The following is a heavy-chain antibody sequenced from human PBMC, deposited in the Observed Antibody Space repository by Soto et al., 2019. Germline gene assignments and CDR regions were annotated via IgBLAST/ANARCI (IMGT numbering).Heavy chain of an antibody. J-gene: IGHJ4*02. D-gene: IGHD3-9*01. CDR3: TTLGPQYYDILIYS. CDR1: GFTFSNAW. Sequence: GGSLRLSCAASGFTFSNAWMSWVRQAPGKGLEWVGRIKSKTDGGTTDYAAPVKGRFTISRDDSKNTLYLQMNSLKTEDTAVYYCTTLGPQYYDILIYSWGQGTLVPISS. V-gene: IGHV3-15*01. CDR2: IKSKTDGGTT.